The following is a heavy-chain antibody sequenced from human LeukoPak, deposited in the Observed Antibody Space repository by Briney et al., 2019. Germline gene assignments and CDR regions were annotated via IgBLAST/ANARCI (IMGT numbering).Heavy chain of an antibody. J-gene: IGHJ4*02. Sequence: PSETLSLTCNVSGASVSTHSWTWIRQPAGKRLEWIGRIHASGSANYNPSLKSRVAMSVDTSNNQFSLEVTSVTAADTAVYYCARDNPPGSYDYWGQGTLVTVSS. D-gene: IGHD1-1*01. CDR1: GASVSTHS. V-gene: IGHV4-4*07. CDR3: ARDNPPGSYDY. CDR2: IHASGSA.